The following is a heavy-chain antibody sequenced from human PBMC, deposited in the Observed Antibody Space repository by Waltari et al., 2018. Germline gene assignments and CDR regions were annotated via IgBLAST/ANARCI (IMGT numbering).Heavy chain of an antibody. J-gene: IGHJ4*02. CDR2: IKQDGSEN. V-gene: IGHV3-7*01. Sequence: EVQLVESGGGLVQPGGSLRLSCAASGFTFSSYWMGWVRQAPGKGVEWVANIKQDGSENYYVDSVKGRFTFSRDNAKNSLYLQMNSLRAEDTAVYYCARPYASGWYINFDYWGQGTLVTVSS. CDR3: ARPYASGWYINFDY. D-gene: IGHD6-19*01. CDR1: GFTFSSYW.